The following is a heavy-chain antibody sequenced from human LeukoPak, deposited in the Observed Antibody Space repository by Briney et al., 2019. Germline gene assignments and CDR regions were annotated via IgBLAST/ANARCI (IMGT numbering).Heavy chain of an antibody. CDR1: GFTFSSYG. CDR2: IWYDGSNK. CDR3: ARDIGYSYGYVGHWFDP. V-gene: IGHV3-33*01. J-gene: IGHJ5*02. D-gene: IGHD5-18*01. Sequence: GGSLRLSCAASGFTFSSYGMHWVRQAPGKGLEWVAVIWYDGSNKYYADSVKGRFTISRDNSKNTLYLQMNSLRAEDTAVYYYARDIGYSYGYVGHWFDPWGQGTLVTVSS.